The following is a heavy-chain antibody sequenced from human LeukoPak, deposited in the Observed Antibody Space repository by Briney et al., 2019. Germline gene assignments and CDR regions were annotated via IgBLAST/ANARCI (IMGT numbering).Heavy chain of an antibody. J-gene: IGHJ4*02. V-gene: IGHV3-53*01. D-gene: IGHD1-14*01. CDR2: LYRDGNT. CDR3: ARHREISTRDFEY. Sequence: GGSLRLSCAASGFTVSSNDMSWVRQAPGKGLEWVSALYRDGNTYYADSVKGRFTISRDNSKNTLYLQMNNLRAEDTAVYYCARHREISTRDFEYWGQGTLVTVSS. CDR1: GFTVSSND.